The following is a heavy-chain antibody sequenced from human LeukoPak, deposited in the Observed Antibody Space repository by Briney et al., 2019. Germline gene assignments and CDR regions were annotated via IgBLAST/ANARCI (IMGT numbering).Heavy chain of an antibody. Sequence: PGGSLRLSCEASGFTFSSYPMTWVRQAPGKGLEWVSSISGSSERIYYADSVKGQFTISRDNSKNTLYLQMNSLRAEDTAVYYCAKDLLYDSREPDAFDIWGQGTMVTVSS. CDR2: ISGSSERI. D-gene: IGHD3-22*01. CDR3: AKDLLYDSREPDAFDI. V-gene: IGHV3-23*01. CDR1: GFTFSSYP. J-gene: IGHJ3*02.